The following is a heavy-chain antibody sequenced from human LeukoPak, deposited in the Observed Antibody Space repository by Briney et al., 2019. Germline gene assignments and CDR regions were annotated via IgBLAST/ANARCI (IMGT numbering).Heavy chain of an antibody. CDR2: IYYSGST. D-gene: IGHD3-3*01. J-gene: IGHJ4*02. CDR3: ARVLITIFGVPRKPY. CDR1: GGSLSSGDSY. Sequence: PSETLSLTCTVSGGSLSSGDSYWSWIRQPPGKGLEWIGYIYYSGSTYYNPSLKSRVTISVDTSKNQFSLKLSSVTVADTAVYYCARVLITIFGVPRKPYWGQGTLVTVSS. V-gene: IGHV4-30-4*01.